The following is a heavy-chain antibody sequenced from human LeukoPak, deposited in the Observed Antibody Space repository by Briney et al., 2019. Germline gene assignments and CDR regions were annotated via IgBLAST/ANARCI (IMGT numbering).Heavy chain of an antibody. D-gene: IGHD5-12*01. V-gene: IGHV3-66*02. Sequence: GGSLRLSCAASGFTVSSNYMNWVRQAPGKGLEWVSVIYSGGSTYYADSVKGRFTISRDNSKNTLYLQMNSLRAEDTAVYYCARPDSGYDWAYDYWGQGTLVTVSS. CDR2: IYSGGST. J-gene: IGHJ4*02. CDR3: ARPDSGYDWAYDY. CDR1: GFTVSSNY.